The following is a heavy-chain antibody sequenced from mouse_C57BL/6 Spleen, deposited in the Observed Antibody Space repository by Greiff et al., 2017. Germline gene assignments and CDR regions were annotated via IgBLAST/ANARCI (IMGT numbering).Heavy chain of an antibody. D-gene: IGHD2-4*01. V-gene: IGHV3-6*01. CDR2: ISYDGSN. CDR3: ARECMSTRAMDY. CDR1: GYSITSGYY. J-gene: IGHJ4*01. Sequence: ESGPGLVKPSQSLSLTCSVTGYSITSGYYWNWIRQVPGNKLEWMGYISYDGSNNYNPSLKNRISITRDTSKNQFFLKLNSVTTEDTATYFCARECMSTRAMDYWGQGTSVTVSS.